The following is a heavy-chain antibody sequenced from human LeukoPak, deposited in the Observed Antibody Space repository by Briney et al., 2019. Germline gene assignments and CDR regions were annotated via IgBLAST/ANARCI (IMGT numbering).Heavy chain of an antibody. CDR3: ARETYYFDSSGHYRTDAFDI. J-gene: IGHJ3*02. D-gene: IGHD3-22*01. CDR1: GGSIGSGGYY. Sequence: PSQTLSLTCTVSGGSIGSGGYYWSWIRQHPGKGLEWIGYINYSGSTYYNPSPKSRVTIPLDTSKNQFSLKLSSVTAADTAVYYCARETYYFDSSGHYRTDAFDIWGQGTMVTVSS. V-gene: IGHV4-31*03. CDR2: INYSGST.